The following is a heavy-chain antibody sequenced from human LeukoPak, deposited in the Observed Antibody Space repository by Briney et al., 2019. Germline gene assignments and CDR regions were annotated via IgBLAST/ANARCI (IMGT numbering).Heavy chain of an antibody. J-gene: IGHJ5*02. Sequence: ASVKVSCKASGYTFTGYYMHWVRQAPGQGLEWMGWINPNSGGTNYAQKFQGRVTMTRDTSISTAYMELSRLRSDDTAVYYCARGEVYYDILTGYFRWFDPWGQGTLVTVSS. CDR3: ARGEVYYDILTGYFRWFDP. CDR1: GYTFTGYY. D-gene: IGHD3-9*01. CDR2: INPNSGGT. V-gene: IGHV1-2*02.